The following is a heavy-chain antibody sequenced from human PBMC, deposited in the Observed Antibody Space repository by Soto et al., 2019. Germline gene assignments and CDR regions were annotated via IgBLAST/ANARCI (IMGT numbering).Heavy chain of an antibody. CDR3: ARDVTTGYYDFWSGNDAFDI. V-gene: IGHV1-18*01. J-gene: IGHJ3*02. CDR2: ISAYNGNT. Sequence: ASVKVSFKASGYTFTSYGISWVRQAPGQGLEWMGWISAYNGNTNYAQKLQGRVTMTTDTSTSTAYMELRSLRSDDTAVYYCARDVTTGYYDFWSGNDAFDIWG. CDR1: GYTFTSYG. D-gene: IGHD3-3*01.